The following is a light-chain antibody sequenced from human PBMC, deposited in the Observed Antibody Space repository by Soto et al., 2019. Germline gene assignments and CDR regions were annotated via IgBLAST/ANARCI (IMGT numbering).Light chain of an antibody. CDR2: DVR. CDR3: SSYTTISTYV. J-gene: IGLJ1*01. CDR1: SSYVGGYNY. Sequence: QSSLTQHSSVSGSPGQSITISCTGTSSYVGGYNYVSWYQQHPGKAPKLMIYDVRNRPSGVSNRFSGSKSVNTASLTISGLQAEDEADYYCSSYTTISTYVFGTGTKVTVL. V-gene: IGLV2-14*01.